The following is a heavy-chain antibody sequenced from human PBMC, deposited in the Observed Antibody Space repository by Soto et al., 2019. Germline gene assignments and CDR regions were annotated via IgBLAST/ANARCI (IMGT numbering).Heavy chain of an antibody. J-gene: IGHJ4*02. D-gene: IGHD6-19*01. CDR3: ARKGIAVARACDY. V-gene: IGHV1-69*06. CDR2: IIPIFGTA. Sequence: SVKVSCKASGGTFSSYAISWVRQAPGQGLEWMGGIIPIFGTANYAQKFQGRVTITADKSTSTAYMELSSLRSEDTAVYYCARKGIAVARACDYWGQGTLVTVSS. CDR1: GGTFSSYA.